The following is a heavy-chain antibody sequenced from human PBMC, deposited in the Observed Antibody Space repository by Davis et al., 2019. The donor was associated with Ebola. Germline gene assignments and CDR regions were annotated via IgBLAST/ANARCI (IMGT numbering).Heavy chain of an antibody. V-gene: IGHV5-51*01. D-gene: IGHD1-20*01. CDR2: IFPADSDV. CDR3: ASLRRTITGMDDAFDI. Sequence: GESLKISCQGSGYRFTRYWIAWVRQTPEKGLEWMGFIFPADSDVRYSPSFQGQVTVSVDKSLSTAYLQWSSLKASDTAMYYCASLRRTITGMDDAFDIWGQGTMVTVSS. CDR1: GYRFTRYW. J-gene: IGHJ3*02.